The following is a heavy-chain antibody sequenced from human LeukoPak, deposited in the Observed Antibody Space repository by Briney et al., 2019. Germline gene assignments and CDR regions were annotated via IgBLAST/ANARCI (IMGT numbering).Heavy chain of an antibody. CDR3: ARSGAYGDYLGGMDV. CDR2: INHSGST. Sequence: HSETLSLTCAVYGGSFSGYYWSWIRQPPGKGLEWIWEINHSGSTNYNPSLKSRVTISVDRSNNQFSLKLSSGTAADTAVYFCARSGAYGDYLGGMDVWGQGTTVTVSS. CDR1: GGSFSGYY. J-gene: IGHJ6*02. V-gene: IGHV4-34*01. D-gene: IGHD4-17*01.